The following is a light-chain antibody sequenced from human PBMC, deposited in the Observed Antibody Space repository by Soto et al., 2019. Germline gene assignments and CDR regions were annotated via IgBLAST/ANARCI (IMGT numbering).Light chain of an antibody. V-gene: IGKV3-20*01. Sequence: EIVLTQSPGSLSLSPGERATLSCRASQSVTTNYLAWYQQKPGQAPRLLIYGASSGATGIPDRFSGSGSGTDFNLTISRREPEDVEVYYCQEYGSSPVTFGQGTRLDIK. CDR2: GAS. J-gene: IGKJ5*01. CDR3: QEYGSSPVT. CDR1: QSVTTNY.